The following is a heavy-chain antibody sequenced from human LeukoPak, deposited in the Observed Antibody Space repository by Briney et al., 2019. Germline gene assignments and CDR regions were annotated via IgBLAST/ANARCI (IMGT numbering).Heavy chain of an antibody. V-gene: IGHV3-23*01. CDR1: GFTFSSYA. D-gene: IGHD2-2*01. CDR2: ISGSGGST. Sequence: GGSLRLSCAASGFTFSSYAMSWVRQAPGKGLEWVSAISGSGGSTYYADSVKGRFTISRDNSKNTLYLQMNSLRAEDTAVCYCAKDAYCSSTSCYARWGQGTLVTVSS. J-gene: IGHJ4*02. CDR3: AKDAYCSSTSCYAR.